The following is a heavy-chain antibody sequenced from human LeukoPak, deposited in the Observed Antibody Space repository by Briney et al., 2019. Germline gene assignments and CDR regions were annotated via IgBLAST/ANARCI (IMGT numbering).Heavy chain of an antibody. CDR2: TYYRSEWYS. CDR3: AMNYFDY. V-gene: IGHV6-1*01. CDR1: GDSVSSNSAA. J-gene: IGHJ4*02. Sequence: SQTLSLTCAISGDSVSSNSAAWNWIRQSPSRGLEWLGRTYYRSEWYSDYAVSVKSRITISPDTSKNQVSLQLSSVAPEDTAIYYCAMNYFDYWGQGILVTVSP.